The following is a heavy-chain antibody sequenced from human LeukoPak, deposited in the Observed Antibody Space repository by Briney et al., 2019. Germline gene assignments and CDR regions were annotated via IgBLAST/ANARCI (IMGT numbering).Heavy chain of an antibody. D-gene: IGHD3-10*01. CDR3: ARSSRITMVRERQSLNY. V-gene: IGHV7-4-1*02. CDR2: INTNTGNP. J-gene: IGHJ4*02. Sequence: ASVKVSCKASGYTFTSYAMNWVRQAPGQGLEWMGWINTNTGNPTYAQGFTGRFVFSLDTSVSTAYLQISSLKAEDTAVYYCARSSRITMVRERQSLNYWGQGTLVTVSS. CDR1: GYTFTSYA.